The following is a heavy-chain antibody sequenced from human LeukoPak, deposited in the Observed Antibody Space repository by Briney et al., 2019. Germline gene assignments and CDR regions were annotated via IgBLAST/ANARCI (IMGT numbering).Heavy chain of an antibody. CDR1: GXTFSSHW. Sequence: SLRLSXXXSGXTFSSHWMTWVRQPPGKGLEWVANIKEDGSVKYYVDSVKGRFTISRDNTKNALYLQMNSLRADDTAVYFCARDSTWLLDYWGQGTLITVSS. J-gene: IGHJ4*02. CDR3: ARDSTWLLDY. CDR2: IKEDGSVK. V-gene: IGHV3-7*03. D-gene: IGHD6-19*01.